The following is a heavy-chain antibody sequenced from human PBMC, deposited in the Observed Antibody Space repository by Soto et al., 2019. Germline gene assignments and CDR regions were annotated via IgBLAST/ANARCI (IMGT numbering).Heavy chain of an antibody. V-gene: IGHV2-5*02. CDR3: ARHMTTVGYFDY. J-gene: IGHJ4*02. CDR1: GFSLSTSGVA. Sequence: QITLKESGPTLVKPTQTLTLTCTFSGFSLSTSGVAVGWIRQPPGKALEWLALVYWDDDKRYSPPLKSRLTITTDTSKNQVVLRMANMDPVDTATFYCARHMTTVGYFDYWGQGTLVTVSS. D-gene: IGHD4-17*01. CDR2: VYWDDDK.